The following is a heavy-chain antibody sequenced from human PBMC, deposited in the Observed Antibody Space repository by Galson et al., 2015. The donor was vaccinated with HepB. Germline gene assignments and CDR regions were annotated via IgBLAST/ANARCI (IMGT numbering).Heavy chain of an antibody. D-gene: IGHD4-17*01. CDR3: ARANDYAHYYYYGMDV. Sequence: SVKVSCKASGYTFTSYAMHWVRQAPGQRLEWMGWINAGNGNTKYSQKFQGRVTITRDTSASTAYMELSSLRSEDTAVYYCARANDYAHYYYYGMDVWGQGTTVTVSS. V-gene: IGHV1-3*01. CDR1: GYTFTSYA. CDR2: INAGNGNT. J-gene: IGHJ6*02.